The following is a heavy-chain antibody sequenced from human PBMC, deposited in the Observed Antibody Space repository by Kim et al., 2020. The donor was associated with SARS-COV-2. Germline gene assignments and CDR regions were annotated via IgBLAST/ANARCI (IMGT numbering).Heavy chain of an antibody. CDR2: IIPILGIA. J-gene: IGHJ6*02. CDR1: GGTFSSYA. Sequence: SVKVSCKASGGTFSSYAISWVRQAPGQGLEWMGRIIPILGIANYAQKFQGRVTITADKSTSTAYMELSSLRSEDTAVYYCAIEGDIGPLYYYGMDVWGQGTTVTVSS. V-gene: IGHV1-69*04. CDR3: AIEGDIGPLYYYGMDV. D-gene: IGHD3-16*02.